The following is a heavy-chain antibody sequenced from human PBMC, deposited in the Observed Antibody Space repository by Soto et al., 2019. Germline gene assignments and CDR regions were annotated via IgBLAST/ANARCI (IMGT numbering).Heavy chain of an antibody. D-gene: IGHD1-1*01. V-gene: IGHV4-31*03. CDR2: IYYSGST. CDR3: AREGNWSNKGGYYFDY. Sequence: SETLSLTCTVSGGAISIGGYYLSWIRQHPGKGLEWIGYIYYSGSTYYNPSLKSRVTISVDTSKNQFSLKLSSVTAADTAVYYCAREGNWSNKGGYYFDYWGQGILVTVSS. J-gene: IGHJ4*02. CDR1: GGAISIGGYY.